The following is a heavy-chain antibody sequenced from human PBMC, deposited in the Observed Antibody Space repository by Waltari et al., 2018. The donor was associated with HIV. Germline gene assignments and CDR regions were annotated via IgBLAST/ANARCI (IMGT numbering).Heavy chain of an antibody. Sequence: EVQLVQSGAEVKKPGESLKFSCKGSGSRFSRYWIGWVRRMPGKGLEWMAIIYPSDSDARYSPSFQGQVTISADQSIGTAYLQWSSLKASDTAMYYCARRGLYYFDSWGQGTLVTVSS. CDR3: ARRGLYYFDS. D-gene: IGHD3-10*01. J-gene: IGHJ4*02. V-gene: IGHV5-51*03. CDR1: GSRFSRYW. CDR2: IYPSDSDA.